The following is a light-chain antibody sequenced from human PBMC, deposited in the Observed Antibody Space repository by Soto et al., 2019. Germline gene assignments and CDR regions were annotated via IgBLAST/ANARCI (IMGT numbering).Light chain of an antibody. CDR2: WAS. V-gene: IGKV4-1*01. J-gene: IGKJ5*01. CDR3: QQSYCTPVA. CDR1: QSVLSSSNNENY. Sequence: DIVMTQSPDSLAVSLGDRTTINCRSSQSVLSSSNNENYFAWYQQKPGQAPKLLIYWASTRESGVPDRFIGNGSGRDLSLTFGSLQVDDVAVDYCQQSYCTPVAFGQGARVESK.